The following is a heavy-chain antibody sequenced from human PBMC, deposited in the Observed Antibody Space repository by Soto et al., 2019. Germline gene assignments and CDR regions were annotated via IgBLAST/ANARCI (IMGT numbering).Heavy chain of an antibody. J-gene: IGHJ5*02. CDR2: INHSGST. CDR3: ALRVPTVTTGWFDP. D-gene: IGHD4-4*01. CDR1: GGSFSGYY. Sequence: ETLSLTCAVYGGSFSGYYWSWIRQPPGKGLEWIGEINHSGSTNYNPSLKSRVTISVDTSKNQFSLKLSSVTAADTAVYYCALRVPTVTTGWFDPWGQGTLVTVSS. V-gene: IGHV4-34*01.